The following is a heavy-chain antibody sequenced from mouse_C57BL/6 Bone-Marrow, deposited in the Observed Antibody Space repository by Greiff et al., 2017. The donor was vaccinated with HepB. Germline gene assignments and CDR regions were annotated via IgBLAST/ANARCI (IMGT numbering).Heavy chain of an antibody. CDR2: ISYDGSN. CDR3: ARGRAY. J-gene: IGHJ3*01. CDR1: GYSITSGYY. Sequence: EVKLQESGPGLVKPSQSLSLTCSVTGYSITSGYYWNWIRQFPGNKLEWMGYISYDGSNNYNPSLKNRIPITRDTSKNQFFLKLNSVTTEDTATYYCARGRAYWGQGTLVTVSA. V-gene: IGHV3-6*01.